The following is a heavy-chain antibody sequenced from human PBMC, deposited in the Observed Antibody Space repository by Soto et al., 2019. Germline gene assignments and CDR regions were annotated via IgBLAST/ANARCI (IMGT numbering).Heavy chain of an antibody. D-gene: IGHD1-26*01. CDR1: GYTFTNYG. Sequence: QVKLVQSGTEVKTPGASVKVSCHASGYTFTNYGINWVRQAPGQGREWMAWISAYNGKTHHAPFVQDRVTMTTDTMTRTAHMELATLRSDDTAVYNCARGVWSYGRGPFGLWGQWTMLTVSS. CDR3: ARGVWSYGRGPFGL. CDR2: ISAYNGKT. J-gene: IGHJ3*01. V-gene: IGHV1-18*04.